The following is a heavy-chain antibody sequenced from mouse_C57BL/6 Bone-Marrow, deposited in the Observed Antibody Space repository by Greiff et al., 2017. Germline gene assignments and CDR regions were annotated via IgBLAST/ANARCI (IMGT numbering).Heavy chain of an antibody. Sequence: EVKLMESGGGLVQPGGSLSLSCAASGFTFTDYYMRWVRQPPGKALEWLGFIRDKANGYTTEYSASVKGRFTISRDKSQSILYLQMNALRAEDSATYYCGRWRDGPCDYWGQGTTLTVSS. CDR3: GRWRDGPCDY. V-gene: IGHV7-3*01. D-gene: IGHD2-3*01. CDR1: GFTFTDYY. CDR2: IRDKANGYTT. J-gene: IGHJ2*01.